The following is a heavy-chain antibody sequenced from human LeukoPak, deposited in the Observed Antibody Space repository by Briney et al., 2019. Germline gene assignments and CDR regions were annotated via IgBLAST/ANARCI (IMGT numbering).Heavy chain of an antibody. J-gene: IGHJ4*02. Sequence: SVKVSCKASGGTLSSYAISWVRQAPGQGLEWMGRIIPILGIANYAQKFQGRVTITADKSTSTAYMELSSLRSEDTAVYYCAREEMATITVDYWGQGTLVTVSS. D-gene: IGHD5-24*01. CDR2: IIPILGIA. V-gene: IGHV1-69*04. CDR1: GGTLSSYA. CDR3: AREEMATITVDY.